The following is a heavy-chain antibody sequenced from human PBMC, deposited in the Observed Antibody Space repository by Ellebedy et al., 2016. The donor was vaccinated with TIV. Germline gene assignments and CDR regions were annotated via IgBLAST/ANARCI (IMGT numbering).Heavy chain of an antibody. CDR3: ARDPRQEGGYYDSSGLFDY. V-gene: IGHV4-39*07. Sequence: SESLSLTXTVSGGSISSSSYYWGWIRQPPGKGLEWFGSIYYSGSTYYNPSLKSRVTISVDTSKNQFSLKLSSVTAADTAVYYCARDPRQEGGYYDSSGLFDYWGQGTLVTVSS. J-gene: IGHJ4*02. CDR2: IYYSGST. CDR1: GGSISSSSYY. D-gene: IGHD3-22*01.